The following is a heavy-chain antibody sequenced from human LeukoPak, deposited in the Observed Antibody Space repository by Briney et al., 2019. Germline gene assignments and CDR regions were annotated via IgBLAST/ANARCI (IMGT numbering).Heavy chain of an antibody. D-gene: IGHD6-6*01. J-gene: IGHJ3*02. CDR3: ARGRTAARRTDAFDI. CDR2: ISSSSSYI. CDR1: GFTFSSYS. Sequence: PGGSLRLSCAASGFTFSSYSMNWVRQAPGKGLEWVSSISSSSSYIYYADSVKGRFTISRDNAKNSLYLQMNSLRAEDTAVYYCARGRTAARRTDAFDIWGQGTMVTVSS. V-gene: IGHV3-21*01.